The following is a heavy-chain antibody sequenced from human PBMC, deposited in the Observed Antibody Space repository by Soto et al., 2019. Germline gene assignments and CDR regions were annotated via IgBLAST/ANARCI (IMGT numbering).Heavy chain of an antibody. Sequence: SETLSLTCTVSGGSISSYYWSWIRQPPGKGLEWIGYIYYSGSTNYNPSLKSRVTISVDTSKNQFSLKLSSVTAADTAVYYCARVPDYVWGSYDPEPGMDVWXQGXTVXVSS. D-gene: IGHD3-16*01. CDR2: IYYSGST. CDR3: ARVPDYVWGSYDPEPGMDV. J-gene: IGHJ6*02. V-gene: IGHV4-59*01. CDR1: GGSISSYY.